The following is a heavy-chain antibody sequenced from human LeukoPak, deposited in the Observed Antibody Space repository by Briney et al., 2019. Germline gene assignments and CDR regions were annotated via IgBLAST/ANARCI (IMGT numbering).Heavy chain of an antibody. J-gene: IGHJ4*02. V-gene: IGHV1-18*01. Sequence: VASVKVSCKASGYSFTTYTITWVRQAPGQGLEWMGWISAYNGYTDYAQKLQGRVTMTTDTSTSTAYMELRSLRSDDTAVYYCATIAAAENYFDYWGQGTLVTVSS. CDR1: GYSFTTYT. CDR2: ISAYNGYT. CDR3: ATIAAAENYFDY. D-gene: IGHD6-13*01.